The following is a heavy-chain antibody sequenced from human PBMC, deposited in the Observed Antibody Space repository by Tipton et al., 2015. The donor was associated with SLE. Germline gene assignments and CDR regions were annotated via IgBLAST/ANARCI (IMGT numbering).Heavy chain of an antibody. CDR1: GHSISSGFY. CDR3: ARGCSSSTCEPFYFFGMDV. D-gene: IGHD2-2*01. V-gene: IGHV4-38-2*02. CDR2: FYHRGTT. Sequence: TLSLTCSVSGHSISSGFYWGWIRQSPGKGLEWIGNFYHRGTTYYNPSLRSRVAVSMDTSRNQFSLRLKSVTAADTAVYYCARGCSSSTCEPFYFFGMDVWGQGTTVTVSS. J-gene: IGHJ6*02.